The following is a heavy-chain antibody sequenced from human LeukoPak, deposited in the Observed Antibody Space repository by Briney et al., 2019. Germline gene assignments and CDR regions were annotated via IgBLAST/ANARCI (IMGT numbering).Heavy chain of an antibody. CDR1: GFTFSSYE. CDR2: ISSSGSTI. Sequence: GGSLSLSCAASGFTFSSYEMNWVRQAPGKGLEWVSYISSSGSTIYYADSVKGRFTISRDNAKNSLYLQMNSLRAEDTAVYYCARDRRKPPSYYYYYMDVWGKGTTVTVSS. V-gene: IGHV3-48*03. CDR3: ARDRRKPPSYYYYYMDV. J-gene: IGHJ6*03.